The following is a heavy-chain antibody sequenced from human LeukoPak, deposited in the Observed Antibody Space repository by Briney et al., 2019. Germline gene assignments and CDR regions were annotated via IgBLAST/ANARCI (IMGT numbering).Heavy chain of an antibody. CDR1: GFTFSSSA. Sequence: GGSLRLSCAGSGFTFSSSAMSWVRQAPGKGLEWVSSMSGRGSGGSTYYADSVKGRFTISRDNAKNSLYLQMNSLRAEDTAVYYCARGRVSSSGYYGFGYWGQGTLVTVSS. CDR2: MSGRGSGGST. V-gene: IGHV3-23*01. CDR3: ARGRVSSSGYYGFGY. J-gene: IGHJ4*02. D-gene: IGHD3-22*01.